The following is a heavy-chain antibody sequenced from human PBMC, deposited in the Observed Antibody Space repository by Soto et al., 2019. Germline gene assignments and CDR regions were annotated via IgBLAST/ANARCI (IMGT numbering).Heavy chain of an antibody. V-gene: IGHV3-30*18. J-gene: IGHJ4*02. D-gene: IGHD6-6*01. CDR2: ISYDGINK. Sequence: GGSLRLSCAASGFTFSSYGMHWVRQAPGKGLERVAVISYDGINKYYADSVKGRFTISRDNSKNTLYLQMNSLRAEDTAVYYCAKDWGYSSSTPLDYWGQGTLVTVSS. CDR1: GFTFSSYG. CDR3: AKDWGYSSSTPLDY.